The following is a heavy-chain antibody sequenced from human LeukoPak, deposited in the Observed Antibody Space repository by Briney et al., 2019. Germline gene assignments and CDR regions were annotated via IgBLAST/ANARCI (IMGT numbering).Heavy chain of an antibody. D-gene: IGHD6-19*01. CDR1: GFTFSSYW. CDR2: IKQDGSEK. J-gene: IGHJ4*02. Sequence: GGSLRLSCAASGFTFSSYWMSWVRQAPGKGLEWVANIKQDGSEKYYVDSVKGRFTISRDNAKNSLYLQMNSLRAEDTAVYYCARDAVAGTGGLDYWGQGTLVTVSS. CDR3: ARDAVAGTGGLDY. V-gene: IGHV3-7*01.